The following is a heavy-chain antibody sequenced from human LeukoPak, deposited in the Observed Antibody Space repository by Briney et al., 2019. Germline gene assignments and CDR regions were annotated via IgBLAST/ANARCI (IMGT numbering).Heavy chain of an antibody. Sequence: GSLLLSCAASGFTFSSYEMNWVRPAPGKGLEWVSYISSSGSTIYYADSVKGRFTISRDNAKNSLYLQMNSLRAEDTAVYYCASYCSSTSCYVGGAFDIWGQGTMVTVSS. V-gene: IGHV3-48*03. CDR2: ISSSGSTI. J-gene: IGHJ3*02. CDR3: ASYCSSTSCYVGGAFDI. CDR1: GFTFSSYE. D-gene: IGHD2-2*01.